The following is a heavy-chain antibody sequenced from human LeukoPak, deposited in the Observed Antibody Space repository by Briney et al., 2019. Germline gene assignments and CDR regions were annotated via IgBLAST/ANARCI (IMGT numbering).Heavy chain of an antibody. J-gene: IGHJ6*02. V-gene: IGHV4-34*01. CDR3: ASGWPYYYYGMDV. CDR2: INHSGST. CDR1: GGSFSGYY. Sequence: SETLSLTCAVYGGSFSGYYWSWIRQPPGKGLEWIGEINHSGSTNYNPSLKSRVTISVDTSKNQFSLKLSSVTAADTALYYCASGWPYYYYGMDVWGQGTTVTVSS. D-gene: IGHD5-12*01.